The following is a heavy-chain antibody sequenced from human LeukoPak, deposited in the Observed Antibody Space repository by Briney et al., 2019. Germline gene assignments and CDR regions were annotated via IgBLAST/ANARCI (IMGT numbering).Heavy chain of an antibody. V-gene: IGHV1-69*04. J-gene: IGHJ4*02. D-gene: IGHD2-15*01. Sequence: SVKVSCKASGGTFSTYAISWARHAPGQGLEWMGRIIPILGIANYAQKFQGRVTMTRDTSTSTVYMELSSLRSEDTAVYYCSRELGGCYFDYWGQGTLVTVSS. CDR1: GGTFSTYA. CDR3: SRELGGCYFDY. CDR2: IIPILGIA.